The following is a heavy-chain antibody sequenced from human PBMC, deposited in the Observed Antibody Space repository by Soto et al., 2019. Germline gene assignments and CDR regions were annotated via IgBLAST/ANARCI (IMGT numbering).Heavy chain of an antibody. CDR3: VRDSSHGAFDI. J-gene: IGHJ3*02. Sequence: ASVKVSCKASGYTFTSFALHWVRQAPGQRLEWMGWINTANGDTKYSQNFQGRVAITTDTSASTTYMELSSLGCEDTAIFYCVRDSSHGAFDIWGQGTMVTVSS. CDR1: GYTFTSFA. V-gene: IGHV1-3*04. CDR2: INTANGDT.